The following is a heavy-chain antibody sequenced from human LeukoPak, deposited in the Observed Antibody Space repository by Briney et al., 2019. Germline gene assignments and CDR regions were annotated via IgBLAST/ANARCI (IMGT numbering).Heavy chain of an antibody. V-gene: IGHV3-21*01. Sequence: GGSLRLSCAASGFTFSSYSMNWVRQAPGKGLEWVSSISSSSSYIYYADSVKGRFTISRDNAKNPLYLQMNSLRAEDTAVYYCAILHQLGKDYWGQGTLVTVSS. CDR3: AILHQLGKDY. CDR1: GFTFSSYS. J-gene: IGHJ4*02. CDR2: ISSSSSYI. D-gene: IGHD7-27*01.